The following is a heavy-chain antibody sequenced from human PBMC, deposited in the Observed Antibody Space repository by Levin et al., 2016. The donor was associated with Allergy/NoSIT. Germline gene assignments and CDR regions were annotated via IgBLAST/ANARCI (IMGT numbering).Heavy chain of an antibody. J-gene: IGHJ4*02. Sequence: ASVKVSCKASGYTFTSYYMHWVRQAPGQGLEWMGIIDPSGGSTTYAQKFQGRVTMTRDTSTSTVYMELSSLRSEDTAVYYCARVYPEGYDNSGYYPFDYWGQGTLVTVSS. CDR2: IDPSGGST. CDR3: ARVYPEGYDNSGYYPFDY. CDR1: GYTFTSYY. D-gene: IGHD3-22*01. V-gene: IGHV1-46*01.